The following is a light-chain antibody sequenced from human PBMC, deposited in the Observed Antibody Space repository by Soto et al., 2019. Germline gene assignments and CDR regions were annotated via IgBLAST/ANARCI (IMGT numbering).Light chain of an antibody. J-gene: IGKJ4*01. CDR2: GAS. CDR3: RHYRTS. CDR1: QGVSSSY. Sequence: EIVLTQSPGTLSFSPGERATLSCRASQGVSSSYLAWYQQKPGQPPRLLIYGASSMATGIPDRFSGSGSGTDFTLTITRLELEDFAGYYCRHYRTSVGGGTKVEIK. V-gene: IGKV3-20*01.